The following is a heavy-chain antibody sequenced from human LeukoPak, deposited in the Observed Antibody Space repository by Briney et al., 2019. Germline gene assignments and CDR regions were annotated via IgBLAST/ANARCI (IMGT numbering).Heavy chain of an antibody. J-gene: IGHJ4*02. D-gene: IGHD3-16*02. V-gene: IGHV1-2*02. CDR2: INPNSGGT. CDR1: GYTFTGYY. Sequence: GASVKVSCKASGYTFTGYYMHWVRQAPEQGLEWMGWINPNSGGTNYAQKFQGRVTMTRDTSISTAYMELSRLRSDDTAVYYCATSFLTFGGVIVDYWGQGTLVTVSS. CDR3: ATSFLTFGGVIVDY.